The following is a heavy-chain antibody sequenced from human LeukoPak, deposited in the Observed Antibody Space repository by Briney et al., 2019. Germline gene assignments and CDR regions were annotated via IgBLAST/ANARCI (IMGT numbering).Heavy chain of an antibody. CDR1: GYTFTSYG. Sequence: ASVNVSCKASGYTFTSYGISWVRQAPGQGLEWMGWISAYNGNTNYAQKLQGRVTMTTDTSTSTAYMELRSLRPDDTAVYYCARDGDDYYDSSGVVDYWGQGTLVTVSS. V-gene: IGHV1-18*01. CDR3: ARDGDDYYDSSGVVDY. D-gene: IGHD3-22*01. CDR2: ISAYNGNT. J-gene: IGHJ4*02.